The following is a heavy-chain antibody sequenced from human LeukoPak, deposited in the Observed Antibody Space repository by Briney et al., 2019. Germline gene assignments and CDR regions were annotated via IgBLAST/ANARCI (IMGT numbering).Heavy chain of an antibody. CDR1: GGSISSYY. J-gene: IGHJ4*02. V-gene: IGHV4-59*01. CDR3: ARGDDSSGYYPPFDY. Sequence: PSETLSLTCTVSGGSISSYYWSWIRQPPGKGLEWIGYIYYSGSTNYNPSLKSRVTISVDMSKNQFSLKLSSATAADTAVYYCARGDDSSGYYPPFDYWGQGTLISVSS. CDR2: IYYSGST. D-gene: IGHD3-22*01.